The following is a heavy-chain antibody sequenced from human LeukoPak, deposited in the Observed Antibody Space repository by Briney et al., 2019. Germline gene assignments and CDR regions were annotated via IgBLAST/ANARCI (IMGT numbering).Heavy chain of an antibody. CDR1: GFTAISNY. D-gene: IGHD6-13*01. J-gene: IGHJ4*02. Sequence: GGSLRLSCAASGFTAISNYMSWVRQAPGKGLEWVSVIYSGGNTYYADSVKGRFTISRDTSKNALYLQMNSLRAEDTAVYYCAKGSNNCDYWGQGSLVTVSS. V-gene: IGHV3-66*01. CDR2: IYSGGNT. CDR3: AKGSNNCDY.